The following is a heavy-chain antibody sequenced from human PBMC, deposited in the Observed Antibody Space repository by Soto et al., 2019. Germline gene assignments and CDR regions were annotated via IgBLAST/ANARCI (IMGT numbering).Heavy chain of an antibody. CDR1: GYSISSGYY. J-gene: IGHJ4*02. V-gene: IGHV4-38-2*02. CDR3: ARDHLRNGGNPFDY. Sequence: PSETLSLTCAVSGYSISSGYYWGWIRQPPGKGLEWIGSIYHSGSTYYNPSLKSRVTISVDTSKNQFSLKLSSVTAADTAVYYCARDHLRNGGNPFDYWGQGTLVTASS. CDR2: IYHSGST. D-gene: IGHD2-15*01.